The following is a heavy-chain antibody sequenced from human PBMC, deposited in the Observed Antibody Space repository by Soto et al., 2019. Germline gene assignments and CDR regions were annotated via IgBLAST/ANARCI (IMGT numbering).Heavy chain of an antibody. V-gene: IGHV4-34*01. J-gene: IGHJ4*02. D-gene: IGHD2-2*02. CDR2: INHSGST. Sequence: PSETLSLTCAVYGGSFSGYYWSWIRQPPGKGLEWIGEINHSGSTNYNPSLKSRVTISVDTSKNQFSLKLSSVTAADTAVYYCAAGSPIRRLDYWGQGTLVTVLL. CDR1: GGSFSGYY. CDR3: AAGSPIRRLDY.